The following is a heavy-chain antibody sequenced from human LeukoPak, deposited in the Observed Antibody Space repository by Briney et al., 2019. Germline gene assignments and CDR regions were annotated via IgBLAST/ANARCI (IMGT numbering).Heavy chain of an antibody. CDR3: ARAEKIAVAGMGYYFDY. CDR1: GFTFSSYG. J-gene: IGHJ4*02. Sequence: PGGSLRLSCAASGFTFSSYGMHWVRQAPGKGLEWVAAISYDGSNKYYADSVKGRFTISRDNSKNTLYLQMNSLRAEDTAVYYCARAEKIAVAGMGYYFDYWGQGTLVTVSS. D-gene: IGHD6-19*01. V-gene: IGHV3-33*05. CDR2: ISYDGSNK.